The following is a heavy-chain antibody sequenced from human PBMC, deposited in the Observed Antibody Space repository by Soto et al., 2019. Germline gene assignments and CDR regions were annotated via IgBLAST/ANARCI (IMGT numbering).Heavy chain of an antibody. CDR1: GYEFSTYG. D-gene: IGHD2-2*01. CDR2: ISGNNRNT. V-gene: IGHV1-18*01. CDR3: ARAGGRSPAPF. Sequence: GASVKVSCKTSGYEFSTYGISWGRQAPGQGLEWMGWISGNNRNTNFAQKFQGRLTVTADTSTSTAYMELRSLTSDDTATYFCARAGGRSPAPFWGQGTLVTVSS. J-gene: IGHJ4*02.